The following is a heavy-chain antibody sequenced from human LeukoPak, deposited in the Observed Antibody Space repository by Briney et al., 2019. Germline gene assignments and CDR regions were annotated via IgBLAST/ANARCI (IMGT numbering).Heavy chain of an antibody. Sequence: SVKVSCKASGGTFSSYAISWVRQAPGQGLEWMGGIIPIFGTANYAQKFQGRVTITTDESTSTAYMELSSLRSEDTAVYYCARGYCSSTSCSYAFDIWGQGTMVTVSS. CDR1: GGTFSSYA. CDR2: IIPIFGTA. V-gene: IGHV1-69*05. J-gene: IGHJ3*02. CDR3: ARGYCSSTSCSYAFDI. D-gene: IGHD2-2*01.